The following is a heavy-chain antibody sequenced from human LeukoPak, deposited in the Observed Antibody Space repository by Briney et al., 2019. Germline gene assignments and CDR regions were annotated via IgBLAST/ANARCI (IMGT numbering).Heavy chain of an antibody. CDR2: IYYSGST. J-gene: IGHJ4*01. D-gene: IGHD5-18*01. CDR1: GGSISSYY. V-gene: IGHV4-59*12. Sequence: SETLSLTCTVSGGSISSYYWSWIRQPPGKGLEWIGYIYYSGSTNYNPSLKSRVTISVDTSKNQFSLKLSSVTAADTAVYYCARVTDTAMSDIDYWGQGTLVTVSS. CDR3: ARVTDTAMSDIDY.